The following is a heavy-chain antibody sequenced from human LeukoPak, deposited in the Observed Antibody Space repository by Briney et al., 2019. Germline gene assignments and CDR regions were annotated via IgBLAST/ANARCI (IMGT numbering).Heavy chain of an antibody. D-gene: IGHD2-2*01. V-gene: IGHV3-30-3*01. CDR2: ISYDGSNK. CDR1: GFTFSSYA. CDR3: ASDSHQLPANDGFDI. Sequence: GRSLRLSCAASGFTFSSYAMHWVRQAPGKGLEWVALISYDGSNKFYADSVKGRFTVSRDNSKNTLYLQMNNLRVEDTAVYHCASDSHQLPANDGFDIWGQGTMVTVSS. J-gene: IGHJ3*02.